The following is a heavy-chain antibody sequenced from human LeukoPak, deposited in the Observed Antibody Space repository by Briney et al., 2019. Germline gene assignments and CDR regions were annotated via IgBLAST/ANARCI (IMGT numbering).Heavy chain of an antibody. J-gene: IGHJ4*02. CDR1: GFTFSSYT. CDR3: ARGPTTDY. D-gene: IGHD1-14*01. V-gene: IGHV3-21*01. CDR2: ISSSNSNM. Sequence: PGGSLRLSCAASGFTFSSYTMNWVRQAPGKGLEWVSSISSSNSNMYYADSVKGRFTISRDNAKNSLYLQMNSLRAEDAAVYYCARGPTTDYWGQGTLVTVSS.